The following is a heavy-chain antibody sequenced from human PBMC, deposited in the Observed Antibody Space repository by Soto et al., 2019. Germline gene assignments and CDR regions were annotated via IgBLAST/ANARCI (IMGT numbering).Heavy chain of an antibody. CDR2: MNPNSGNT. CDR1: GYTFTSYD. CDR3: ARDIDGGYDFWSGYYPFDY. Sequence: ASVKVSCKASGYTFTSYDINWVRQATGQGLEWMGWMNPNSGNTGYAQKLQGRVTMTTNTSISTVYMELRSLRSDDTAVYYCARDIDGGYDFWSGYYPFDYWGQGTLVTVSS. V-gene: IGHV1-8*01. D-gene: IGHD3-3*01. J-gene: IGHJ4*02.